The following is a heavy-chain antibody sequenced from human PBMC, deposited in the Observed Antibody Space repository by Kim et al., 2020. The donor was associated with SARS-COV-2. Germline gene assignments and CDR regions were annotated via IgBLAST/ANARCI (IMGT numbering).Heavy chain of an antibody. D-gene: IGHD4-17*01. Sequence: SETLSLTCTVSGGSISSYYWSWIRQPPGKGLEWIGYIYYSGSTNYNPSLKSRVTISVDTSKNQFSLKLSSVTAADTAVYYCARGGYGDYGIYYYYGMDVWGQGTTVTVSS. CDR3: ARGGYGDYGIYYYYGMDV. CDR1: GGSISSYY. CDR2: IYYSGST. J-gene: IGHJ6*02. V-gene: IGHV4-59*01.